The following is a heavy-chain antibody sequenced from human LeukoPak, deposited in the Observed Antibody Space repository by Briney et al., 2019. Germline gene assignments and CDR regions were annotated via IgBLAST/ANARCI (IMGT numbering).Heavy chain of an antibody. V-gene: IGHV3-23*01. Sequence: GGSLRLSCAASGFTFSISAMTWVRQAPGKGLEWVALINYSGSNAYYADSVRGRFTISRDSSKSMLYLRMDSLRAEDTAIYYCARDIELSTWGQGTMVSV. CDR1: GFTFSISA. J-gene: IGHJ3*01. D-gene: IGHD1-7*01. CDR2: INYSGSNA. CDR3: ARDIELST.